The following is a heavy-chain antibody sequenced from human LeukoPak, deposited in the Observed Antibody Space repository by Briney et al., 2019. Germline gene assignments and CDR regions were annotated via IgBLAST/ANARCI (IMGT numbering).Heavy chain of an antibody. V-gene: IGHV4-59*08. Sequence: SETLSLTCTVSGASISGYCWSWIRQPPGKGLEWVGYIYNSGTTNYNPSLKSRLTISADTSKNQFSLKLNSVTAADTAVYYCARRRELLRSNWYFDLWGRGTLVTVSS. CDR1: GASISGYC. CDR3: ARRRELLRSNWYFDL. D-gene: IGHD1-26*01. J-gene: IGHJ2*01. CDR2: IYNSGTT.